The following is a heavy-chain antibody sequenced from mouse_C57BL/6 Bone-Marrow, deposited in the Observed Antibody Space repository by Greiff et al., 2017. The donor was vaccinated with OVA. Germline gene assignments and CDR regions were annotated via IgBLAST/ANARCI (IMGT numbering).Heavy chain of an antibody. Sequence: VQLQQPGTELVKPGASVKLSCKASGYTFTSYWMHWVKQRPGQGLEWIGNINPSNGGTNYNEKFKSKATLTVDKSSSTAYMQLSSLTSEDSAVYYCARNYYYGSSSYWYFDVWGTGTTVTVSS. J-gene: IGHJ1*03. CDR2: INPSNGGT. V-gene: IGHV1-53*01. CDR3: ARNYYYGSSSYWYFDV. D-gene: IGHD1-1*01. CDR1: GYTFTSYW.